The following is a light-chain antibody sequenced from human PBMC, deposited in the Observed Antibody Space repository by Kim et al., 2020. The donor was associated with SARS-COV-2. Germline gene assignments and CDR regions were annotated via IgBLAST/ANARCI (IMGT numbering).Light chain of an antibody. Sequence: VSPGQTASITCSGDKLDDRYACWYQQRPGQSPVLVIYEDDKRPSGIPERFSGSNSGNTATLTISGTQAMDEADYYCQAWDTATHVVFGGGTQLTVL. V-gene: IGLV3-1*01. CDR3: QAWDTATHVV. CDR1: KLDDRY. J-gene: IGLJ2*01. CDR2: EDD.